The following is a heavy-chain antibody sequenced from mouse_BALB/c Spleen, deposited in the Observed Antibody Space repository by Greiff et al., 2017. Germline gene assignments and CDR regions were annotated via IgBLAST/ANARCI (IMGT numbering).Heavy chain of an antibody. CDR1: GFTFSDYG. J-gene: IGHJ3*01. CDR3: ARDKGDGYDRTWFAY. CDR2: ISNLAYSI. D-gene: IGHD2-2*01. Sequence: EVQLQESGGGLVQPGGSRKLSCAASGFTFSDYGMAWVRQAPGKGPEWVAFISNLAYSIYYADTVTGRFTISRENAKNTLYLEMSSLRSEDTAMYYCARDKGDGYDRTWFAYWGQGTLVTVSA. V-gene: IGHV5-15*02.